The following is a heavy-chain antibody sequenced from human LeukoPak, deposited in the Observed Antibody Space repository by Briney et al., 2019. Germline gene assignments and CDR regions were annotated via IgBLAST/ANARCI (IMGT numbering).Heavy chain of an antibody. CDR1: GGTCSSYA. CDR3: ARGSSGWYYFDY. Sequence: GASVKLSCKASGGTCSSYAISWVRHATGQGLEWMGGIIPIFGTANYAQKFQGRVTITADKSTSTAYMELSSLRSEDTAVYYCARGSSGWYYFDYWGQGTLVTVSS. V-gene: IGHV1-69*06. D-gene: IGHD6-19*01. CDR2: IIPIFGTA. J-gene: IGHJ4*02.